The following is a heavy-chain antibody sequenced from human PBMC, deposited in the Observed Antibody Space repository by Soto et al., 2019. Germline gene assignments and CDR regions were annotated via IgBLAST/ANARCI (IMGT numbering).Heavy chain of an antibody. V-gene: IGHV3-7*01. CDR3: AGIMVATIHYIDT. J-gene: IGHJ5*01. Sequence: GGSLRLSCAASGFTFSGYRMSWVRQAPGKGLEWVANIDRDENGRYYAESVRGRFTISRDNAKDSLSLEMNNPRADDTALYYSAGIMVATIHYIDTWGQGDRVTVSS. D-gene: IGHD3-16*01. CDR1: GFTFSGYR. CDR2: IDRDENGR.